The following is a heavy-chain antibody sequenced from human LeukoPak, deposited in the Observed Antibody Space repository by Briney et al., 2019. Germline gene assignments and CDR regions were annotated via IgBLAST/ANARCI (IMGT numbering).Heavy chain of an antibody. V-gene: IGHV1-46*01. CDR2: INTSGGST. CDR1: GYTFTRYY. D-gene: IGHD3-3*01. Sequence: GASVKVSCKASGYTFTRYYMHWVRQAPGQGLEGMGIINTSGGSTSYAQKFQGRVTITRDTSMSTVYMELRSLTSEDTAVYYCAGDRSGYYSDFDYWGEGTLVTVSS. CDR3: AGDRSGYYSDFDY. J-gene: IGHJ4*02.